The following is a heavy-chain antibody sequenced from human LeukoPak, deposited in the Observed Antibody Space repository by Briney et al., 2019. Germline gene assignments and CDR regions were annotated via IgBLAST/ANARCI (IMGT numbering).Heavy chain of an antibody. CDR1: GFTFSTYW. J-gene: IGHJ4*02. CDR3: ARAVTSTEGY. V-gene: IGHV3-7*03. CDR2: LNQDGSEK. Sequence: GGSLRLSWAASGFTFSTYWMTWVRQAPGKGLEWVASLNQDGSEKYYVDSVKGRSTISRDNAQKSLYLEMKSLSAKDTAVYYCARAVTSTEGYWGQGTLVTVSS.